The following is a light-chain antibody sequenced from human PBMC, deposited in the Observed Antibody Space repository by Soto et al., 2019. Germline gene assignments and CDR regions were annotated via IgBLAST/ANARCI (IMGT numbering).Light chain of an antibody. CDR2: AAS. CDR3: QQYNNWAPYT. CDR1: PSVSSN. Sequence: VMTQSPATLSVSPGDRATLSCRASPSVSSNLAWYQQKPGQAPRLLIYAASTRATGIPARFSGSGSGTEFTLTISSLQSEDFAMYYCQQYNNWAPYTFGQGTKLEIK. J-gene: IGKJ2*01. V-gene: IGKV3-15*01.